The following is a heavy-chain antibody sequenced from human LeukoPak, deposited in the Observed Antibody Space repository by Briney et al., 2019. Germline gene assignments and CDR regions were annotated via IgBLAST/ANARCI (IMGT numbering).Heavy chain of an antibody. J-gene: IGHJ5*02. D-gene: IGHD3-10*02. Sequence: GGSLRLSCAASGFTFDDYAMHWVRQGPGKGLEWVSGISWHSGNIGYADSVKGRFTISRDNAKNSLYLQMNSLRAEDTAVYYCASQQGYHYVTPGWFDPWGQGTLVTASS. V-gene: IGHV3-9*01. CDR1: GFTFDDYA. CDR3: ASQQGYHYVTPGWFDP. CDR2: ISWHSGNI.